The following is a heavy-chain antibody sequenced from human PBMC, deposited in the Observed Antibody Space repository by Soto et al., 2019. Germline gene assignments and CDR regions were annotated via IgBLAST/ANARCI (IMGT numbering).Heavy chain of an antibody. CDR2: IYYSGST. V-gene: IGHV4-39*01. CDR1: GGSISSSSYY. CDR3: ARLVGYSSIMYWFDP. D-gene: IGHD5-18*01. J-gene: IGHJ5*02. Sequence: QLQLQESGPGLVKPSETLSLTCTVSGGSISSSSYYWGWIRQPPGKGLEWIGSIYYSGSTYYNPSLKSRVNISVDTSKNQFSLKLSSVAAADTAVYYCARLVGYSSIMYWFDPWGQGNLVTVSS.